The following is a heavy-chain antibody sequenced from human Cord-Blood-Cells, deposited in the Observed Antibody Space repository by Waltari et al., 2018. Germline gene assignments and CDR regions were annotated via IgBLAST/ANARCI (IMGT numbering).Heavy chain of an antibody. V-gene: IGHV1-2*06. D-gene: IGHD6-6*01. J-gene: IGHJ4*02. CDR1: GYTFTGYY. CDR2: INPNSGGT. CDR3: AIHLIAARPHYFDY. Sequence: QVQLVQSGAEVKKPGASVKVSCKASGYTFTGYYMPWVRPAPGQGLEWMGRINPNSGGTNYAQKFQGRVTMTRDTSISTAYMELSRLRSDDTAVYYCAIHLIAARPHYFDYWGQGTLVTVSS.